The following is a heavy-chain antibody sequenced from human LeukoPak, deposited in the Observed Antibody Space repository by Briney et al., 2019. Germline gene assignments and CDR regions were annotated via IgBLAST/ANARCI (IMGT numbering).Heavy chain of an antibody. CDR1: GGSFSGYY. J-gene: IGHJ4*02. CDR2: INHSGST. V-gene: IGHV4-34*01. Sequence: PSETLSLTCAVYGGSFSGYYWSWIRQPPGKGLEWIGEINHSGSTNYNPSLKSRVTISVDTSKNQFSLKLSSVTAADTAVYYCARGHYYDILTGYPAYYFDYWGQGTLVTVSS. CDR3: ARGHYYDILTGYPAYYFDY. D-gene: IGHD3-9*01.